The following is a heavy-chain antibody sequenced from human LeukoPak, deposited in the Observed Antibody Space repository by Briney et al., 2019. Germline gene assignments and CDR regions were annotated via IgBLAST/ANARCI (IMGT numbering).Heavy chain of an antibody. CDR2: ISYDGSNK. D-gene: IGHD2-2*01. Sequence: PGRSLRLSCAASGFTFSSYAMHWVREAPGKGLEWVSVISYDGSNKYYADSVKGRFTISRDNSKNTLYLQMNSLSAEDTAVYYCARAPGRPYCSSTSCSSGWFDPWGQGTLVTVSS. CDR1: GFTFSSYA. V-gene: IGHV3-30*04. CDR3: ARAPGRPYCSSTSCSSGWFDP. J-gene: IGHJ5*02.